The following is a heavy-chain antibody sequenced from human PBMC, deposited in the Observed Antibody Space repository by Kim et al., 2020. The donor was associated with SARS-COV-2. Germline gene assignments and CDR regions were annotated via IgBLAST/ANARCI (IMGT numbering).Heavy chain of an antibody. V-gene: IGHV4-39*07. D-gene: IGHD1-26*01. CDR3: ARPSPGGSYYGD. J-gene: IGHJ4*02. Sequence: YYNPSLKSRVTISVDTSKNQFSLKLSSVTAADTAVYYCARPSPGGSYYGDWGQGTLVTVSS.